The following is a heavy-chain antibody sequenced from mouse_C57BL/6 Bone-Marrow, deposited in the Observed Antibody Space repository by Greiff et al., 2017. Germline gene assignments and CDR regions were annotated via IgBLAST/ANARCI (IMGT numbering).Heavy chain of an antibody. CDR2: INPGRGGT. CDR3: ARSDMRYWYFDV. J-gene: IGHJ1*03. V-gene: IGHV1-54*01. CDR1: GYAFTNYL. Sequence: QVQLQQSGAELVRPGTSVKVSCKASGYAFTNYLIEWVKQRPGQGLEWIGVINPGRGGTNYNEKFKGKATLTADKSSSTAYMKLSSLTSEDSAVYFGARSDMRYWYFDVWGTGTTVTVSS.